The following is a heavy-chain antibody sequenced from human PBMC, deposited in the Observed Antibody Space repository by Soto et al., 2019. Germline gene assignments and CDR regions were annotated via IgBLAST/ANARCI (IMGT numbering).Heavy chain of an antibody. V-gene: IGHV3-23*01. CDR3: AKVGGLGSGRYLGY. J-gene: IGHJ4*02. CDR1: GFSFSTYA. CDR2: LSGSGGRT. D-gene: IGHD3-10*01. Sequence: GGSLRLSCAASGFSFSTYAMSWVRQAPGKGPEWVSFLSGSGGRTYYADSVKGRFTVSRDTSKNTLYPQMNSLRADDTALYYCAKVGGLGSGRYLGYWGRGTRVTVAS.